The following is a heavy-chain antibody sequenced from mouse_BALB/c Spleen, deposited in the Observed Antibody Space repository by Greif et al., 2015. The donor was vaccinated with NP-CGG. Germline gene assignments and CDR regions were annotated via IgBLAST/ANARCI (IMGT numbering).Heavy chain of an antibody. V-gene: IGHV3-6*02. CDR1: GYSITSGYY. Sequence: ESGPGLVKPSQSLSLTCSVTGYSITSGYYWNWIRQFPGNKLEWMSYISYDGSNNYNPSLKNRISTTRDTSKNQFFLKLNSVTTEDTATYYCARDIVADFSYAMDYWGQGTSVTVSS. D-gene: IGHD1-1*01. J-gene: IGHJ4*01. CDR2: ISYDGSN. CDR3: ARDIVADFSYAMDY.